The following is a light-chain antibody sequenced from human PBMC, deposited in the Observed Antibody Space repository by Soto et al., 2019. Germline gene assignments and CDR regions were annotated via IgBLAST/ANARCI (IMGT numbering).Light chain of an antibody. CDR3: QQYGSSLFT. Sequence: DIVLTQSPGTLSLSPGERATLSCRASESVSSKHLAWYQQKPGQAPRVLIYGASIRATGIPERFSGGGSGTDFTLTITRLEPEDFAVYYCQQYGSSLFTFGPGTKVDIK. CDR2: GAS. CDR1: ESVSSKH. V-gene: IGKV3-20*01. J-gene: IGKJ3*01.